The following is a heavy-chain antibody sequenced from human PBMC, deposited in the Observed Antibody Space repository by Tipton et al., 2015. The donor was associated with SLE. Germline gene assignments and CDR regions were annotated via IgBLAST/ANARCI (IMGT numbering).Heavy chain of an antibody. Sequence: SLRLSCAASGFNVSRNYMSWVRQAPGKGLEWVSIIYRAGTTFYADSVKGRFTISRDNAGNSLYLRMNNLRADDTGIYYCARVGQWELLGSSDHWGQGTLVTVSS. CDR3: ARVGQWELLGSSDH. D-gene: IGHD1-26*01. CDR2: IYRAGTT. J-gene: IGHJ4*02. V-gene: IGHV3-53*01. CDR1: GFNVSRNY.